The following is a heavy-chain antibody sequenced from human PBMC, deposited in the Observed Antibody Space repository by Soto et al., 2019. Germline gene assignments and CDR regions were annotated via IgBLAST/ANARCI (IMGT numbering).Heavy chain of an antibody. D-gene: IGHD2-15*01. CDR2: ISHDESNR. Sequence: QVQLLESGGGVVQPGRSLRLSCAASGFTFRSYAMHWVRQAPGRGLEWVAFISHDESNRLYADSVKGRFSISRDNSKNILYLQMSSLRLEDTAVYYCPRVGLSDRWTEALDVWGHGTTVTVSS. CDR1: GFTFRSYA. CDR3: PRVGLSDRWTEALDV. J-gene: IGHJ6*02. V-gene: IGHV3-30-3*01.